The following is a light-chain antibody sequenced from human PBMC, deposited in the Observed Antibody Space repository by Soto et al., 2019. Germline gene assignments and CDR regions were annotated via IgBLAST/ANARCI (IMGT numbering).Light chain of an antibody. CDR1: SSDVGGYNY. V-gene: IGLV2-14*01. Sequence: QSVLTQPASASGSPGQSIPISCTGTSSDVGGYNYVSWYQQHPGKAPKLMIYDVSNRPSGVSNRFSGSKSGNTASLTISGLQAEDEADYYCSSYTSSSTGVFGTGTKVTVL. CDR2: DVS. J-gene: IGLJ1*01. CDR3: SSYTSSSTGV.